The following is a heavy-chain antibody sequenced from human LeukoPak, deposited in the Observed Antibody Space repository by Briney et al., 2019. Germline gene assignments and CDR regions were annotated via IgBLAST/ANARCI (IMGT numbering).Heavy chain of an antibody. D-gene: IGHD6-19*01. J-gene: IGHJ4*02. CDR1: GFTFSSYA. Sequence: GSLRLSCAASGFTFSSYAMSWVRRAPGKGLEWVSAISESGTNTYYTDSVRGRFTIPRDNSKNTLYLHTNSLRADDTAVYYCAKMMAGVAGIPNCWGQGTLVTVFS. CDR2: ISESGTNT. CDR3: AKMMAGVAGIPNC. V-gene: IGHV3-23*01.